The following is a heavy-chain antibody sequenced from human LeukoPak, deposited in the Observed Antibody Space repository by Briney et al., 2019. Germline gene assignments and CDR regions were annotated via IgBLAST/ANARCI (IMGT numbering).Heavy chain of an antibody. V-gene: IGHV1-8*01. CDR1: GYTFTSYD. D-gene: IGHD3-3*01. J-gene: IGHJ6*02. CDR3: ARGQFLEWLLPGDYYYGMDV. Sequence: GASVKVSCKASGYTFTSYDINWVRQATGHGLEWMGWMNPNSCNTGYAQKFQGRVTMTRNTSISTAYMELSSLRSEDTAVYYCARGQFLEWLLPGDYYYGMDVWGQGTTVTVSS. CDR2: MNPNSCNT.